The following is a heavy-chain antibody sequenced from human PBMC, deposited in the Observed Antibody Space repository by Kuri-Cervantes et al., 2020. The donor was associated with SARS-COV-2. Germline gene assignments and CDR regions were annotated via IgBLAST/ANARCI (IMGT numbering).Heavy chain of an antibody. J-gene: IGHJ4*02. V-gene: IGHV4-30-2*01. CDR1: GGSISSGGYS. Sequence: SCAVSGGSISSGGYSWSWIRQPPGKGLEWIGYIYHSGSTYYNPSLKSRVTISVDTSKNQFSLKLSSVTAADTAVYYCASRIVVVPAAGPYFDYWGQGTLVTVSS. CDR2: IYHSGST. D-gene: IGHD2-2*01. CDR3: ASRIVVVPAAGPYFDY.